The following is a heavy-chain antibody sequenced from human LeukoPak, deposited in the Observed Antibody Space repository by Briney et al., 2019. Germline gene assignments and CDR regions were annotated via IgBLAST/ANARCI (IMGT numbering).Heavy chain of an antibody. V-gene: IGHV4-30-4*08. J-gene: IGHJ4*02. CDR3: ARAYDFWSGYYPYFDY. CDR2: IYYSGST. D-gene: IGHD3-3*01. CDR1: GGSISSGDYY. Sequence: PSGTLSPTCTVSGGSISSGDYYWSWIRQPPGKGLEWIGYIYYSGSTYYNPSLKSRVTISVDTSKNQFSLKLSSVTAADTAVYYCARAYDFWSGYYPYFDYWGQGTLVTVSS.